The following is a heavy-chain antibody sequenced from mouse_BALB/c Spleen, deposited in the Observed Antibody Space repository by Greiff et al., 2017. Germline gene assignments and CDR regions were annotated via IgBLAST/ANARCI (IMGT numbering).Heavy chain of an antibody. V-gene: IGHV14-1*02. J-gene: IGHJ2*01. Sequence: VHVKQSGAELVRPGALVKLSCKASGFNIKDYYMHWVKQRPEQGLEWIGWIDPENGNTIYDPKFQGKASITADTSSNTAYLQLSSLTSEDTAVYYCARASYGNYFDYWGQGTTLTVSS. CDR3: ARASYGNYFDY. CDR2: IDPENGNT. CDR1: GFNIKDYY. D-gene: IGHD2-1*01.